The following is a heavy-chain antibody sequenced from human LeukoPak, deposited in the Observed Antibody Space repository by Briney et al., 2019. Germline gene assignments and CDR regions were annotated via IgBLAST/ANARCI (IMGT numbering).Heavy chain of an antibody. CDR1: GYTFTSYD. V-gene: IGHV7-4-1*02. Sequence: ASVKVSCKASGYTFTSYDINWVRQAPGQGLEWMGWINTNTGNPAYAQGFTGRFVFSLDTSVSTAYLQINSLEAEDTAVYYCARYSEGPFDYWGQGTLATVSS. J-gene: IGHJ4*02. D-gene: IGHD2-15*01. CDR3: ARYSEGPFDY. CDR2: INTNTGNP.